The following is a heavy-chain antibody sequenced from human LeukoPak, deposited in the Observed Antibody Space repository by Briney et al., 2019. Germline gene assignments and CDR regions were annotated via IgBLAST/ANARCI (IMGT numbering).Heavy chain of an antibody. CDR2: IYPGDSET. CDR1: GYIFTNYR. Sequence: GESLKISCRASGYIFTNYRIAWVRQKPGKGLEWMGIIYPGDSETTYSPSFQGQVTISADKSIRAAYLQWDTLKASDTAMYYCSCLYEGFYYDDTGFNFWGQGTLVTVSS. CDR3: SCLYEGFYYDDTGFNF. D-gene: IGHD3-22*01. J-gene: IGHJ4*02. V-gene: IGHV5-51*01.